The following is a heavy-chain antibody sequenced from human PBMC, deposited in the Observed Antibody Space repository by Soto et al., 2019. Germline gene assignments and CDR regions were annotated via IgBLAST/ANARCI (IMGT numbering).Heavy chain of an antibody. Sequence: QVQLVQSGAEVKKPGSSVKVSCKASGGTFSSYAISWVRQAPGQGLEWMGGIIPIFGTANYAQKFQGRVTITADESTSTAYMELSSLRSEDTAVYYCARGVGATDFYYYYGMDVWGQGTTVTVSS. CDR2: IIPIFGTA. V-gene: IGHV1-69*12. J-gene: IGHJ6*02. D-gene: IGHD1-26*01. CDR1: GGTFSSYA. CDR3: ARGVGATDFYYYYGMDV.